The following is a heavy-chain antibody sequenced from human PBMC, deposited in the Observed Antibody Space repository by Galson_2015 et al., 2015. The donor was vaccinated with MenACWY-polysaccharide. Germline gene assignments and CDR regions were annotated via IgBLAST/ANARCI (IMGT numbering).Heavy chain of an antibody. Sequence: ETLSLTCTVSGGSMSPYHWTWIRQSPGKGLEWLGWIHYSGGTKYSPSLKSRVTISVDTSENQFSLKLSSVTTADTAVYYCARVGGMNKGNYYNYGWFDPWGQGTLVTVSS. D-gene: IGHD3-22*01. CDR1: GGSMSPYH. CDR3: ARVGGMNKGNYYNYGWFDP. J-gene: IGHJ5*02. CDR2: IHYSGGT. V-gene: IGHV4-59*01.